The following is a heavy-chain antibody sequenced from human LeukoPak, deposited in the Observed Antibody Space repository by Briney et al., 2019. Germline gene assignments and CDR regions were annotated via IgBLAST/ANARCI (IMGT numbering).Heavy chain of an antibody. J-gene: IGHJ4*02. CDR2: INSDGSST. Sequence: PGGSLRLSCAASGFTFDDYGMSWVRQAPGKGLVWVSRINSDGSSTTYADFVKGRFTISRDNAKNTLYLQMNSLRAEDTAVYYCTRDRGSYHDFDYWGQGTLVTVSS. CDR3: TRDRGSYHDFDY. CDR1: GFTFDDYG. V-gene: IGHV3-74*01. D-gene: IGHD1-26*01.